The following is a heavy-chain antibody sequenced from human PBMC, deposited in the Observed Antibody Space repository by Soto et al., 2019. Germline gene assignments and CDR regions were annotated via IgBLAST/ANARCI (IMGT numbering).Heavy chain of an antibody. CDR3: AREGFGAPYYYYGRDV. CDR1: GYTFTSYY. CDR2: IDPSGGST. J-gene: IGHJ6*02. Sequence: GASVKVSCPASGYTFTSYYMHWVRQAPGRGLEWMGIIDPSGGSTSYAQKFQGRVTMTRDTSTSTVYMELSSLRSEDTAVYYCAREGFGAPYYYYGRDVWGQGTTVTVSS. V-gene: IGHV1-46*01. D-gene: IGHD3-10*01.